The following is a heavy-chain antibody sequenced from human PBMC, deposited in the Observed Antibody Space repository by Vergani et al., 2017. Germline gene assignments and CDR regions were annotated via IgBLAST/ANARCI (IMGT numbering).Heavy chain of an antibody. CDR1: GYTFTSYA. CDR3: ARDTVVTAIRYYYYYGMDG. Sequence: QVQLVQSGAEVKKPGASVKVSCKASGYTFTSYAMHWVRQAPGQRLEWMGWINAGNGNTKYSQKFQGRVTITRDTSASTAYMELSSLRSEDTAVYYCARDTVVTAIRYYYYYGMDGWGQGP. CDR2: INAGNGNT. D-gene: IGHD2-21*02. V-gene: IGHV1-3*01. J-gene: IGHJ6*02.